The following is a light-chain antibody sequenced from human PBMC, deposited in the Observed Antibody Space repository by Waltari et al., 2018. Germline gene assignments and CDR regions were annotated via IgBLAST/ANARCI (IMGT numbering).Light chain of an antibody. CDR2: KTH. CDR1: SGPPPSPSS. Sequence: QTLLPPEPSLSVSPGATVTLPFAFNSGPPPSPSSARWSHQPTAHTPPPAGHRQAACQAPRTVVYKTHTRASGVPDRFSGSRLGNKAALTITGAQADDKSHYYCLLYMGSGIWVFGGGTKLTVL. J-gene: IGLJ3*02. V-gene: IGLV8-61*01. CDR3: LLYMGSGIWV.